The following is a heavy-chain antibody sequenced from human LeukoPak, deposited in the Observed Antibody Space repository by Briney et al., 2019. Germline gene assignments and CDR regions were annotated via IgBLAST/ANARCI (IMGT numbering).Heavy chain of an antibody. CDR3: VNYYDSSDYQQPNHFDY. CDR2: IYYSGST. CDR1: GYSISTGYY. Sequence: SETLSLTCTVSGYSISTGYYWDWIRQPPGKGLDWIGSIYYSGSTYYNPSLKSRFTISVDTSKNQFSLKLSSVTAADTAVYYCVNYYDSSDYQQPNHFDYWGQGTLVTVSS. V-gene: IGHV4-38-2*02. J-gene: IGHJ4*02. D-gene: IGHD3-22*01.